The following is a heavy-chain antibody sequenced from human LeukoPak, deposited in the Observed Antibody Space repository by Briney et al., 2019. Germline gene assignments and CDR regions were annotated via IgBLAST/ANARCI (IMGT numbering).Heavy chain of an antibody. CDR1: GYTFTSYA. CDR3: ARVSGGYSYGFDY. D-gene: IGHD5-18*01. CDR2: INAGNGNT. Sequence: ASVKVSCKASGYTFTSYAMHWVRQAPGQRLEWMGWINAGNGNTKYSQKFQGRVTITRDTSASTAYVELSSLRSEDTAVYYCARVSGGYSYGFDYWGQGTLVTVSS. V-gene: IGHV1-3*01. J-gene: IGHJ4*02.